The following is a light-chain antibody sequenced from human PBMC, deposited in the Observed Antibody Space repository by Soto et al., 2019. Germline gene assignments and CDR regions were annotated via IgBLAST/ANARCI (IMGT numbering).Light chain of an antibody. CDR2: GAS. Sequence: EIVLTQSPGTLSLSPGERATLSCRASQSVNNNYLAWYQQKPGQAPRLLIYGASSRATGIPDRFSGSGSGTDFTFTISRLEPEDFAVYYCQQFGSSQYTFGQVTKLESK. J-gene: IGKJ2*01. CDR1: QSVNNNY. V-gene: IGKV3-20*01. CDR3: QQFGSSQYT.